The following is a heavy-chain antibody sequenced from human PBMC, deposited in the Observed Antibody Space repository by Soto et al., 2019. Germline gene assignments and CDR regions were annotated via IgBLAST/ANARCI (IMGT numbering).Heavy chain of an antibody. Sequence: EVQLVESGGGLVRPGGSLRLSCAASGFTFSGYWMHWFRQAPGKGLVWVSRIKSDGSSASYADSVKGRFTISRDNGKNQLEPEMGRLRAGDPAGKYCAKSDWFDPWGQGTLVTVTS. CDR2: IKSDGSSA. J-gene: IGHJ5*02. CDR3: AKSDWFDP. V-gene: IGHV3-74*01. CDR1: GFTFSGYW.